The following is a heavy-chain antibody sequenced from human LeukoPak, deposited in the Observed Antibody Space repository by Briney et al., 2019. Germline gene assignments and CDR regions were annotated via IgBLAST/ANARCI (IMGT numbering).Heavy chain of an antibody. Sequence: GASVKVSCKASGYTFTSYDINWVRQATGQGLEWMGWMNPNSGNTGYAQKFQGRVTITTDESTSTAYMELSSLRSEDTAVYYCARAGGGAPTRFYWYFDLWGRGTLVTVSS. D-gene: IGHD1-26*01. J-gene: IGHJ2*01. CDR2: MNPNSGNT. CDR1: GYTFTSYD. V-gene: IGHV1-8*01. CDR3: ARAGGGAPTRFYWYFDL.